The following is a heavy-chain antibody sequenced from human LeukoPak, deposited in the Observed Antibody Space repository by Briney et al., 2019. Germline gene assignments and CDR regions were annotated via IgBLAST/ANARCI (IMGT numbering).Heavy chain of an antibody. CDR2: ISSSSSYI. CDR3: ASVRYFDWLFDY. J-gene: IGHJ4*02. V-gene: IGHV3-21*01. D-gene: IGHD3-9*01. Sequence: PGGSLRFSCAASGFTFSSYSMNWVRQAPGKGLEWVSSISSSSSYIYYADSVKGRFTISRDNAKNSLYLQMNSLRAEDTAVYYCASVRYFDWLFDYWGQGTLVTVSS. CDR1: GFTFSSYS.